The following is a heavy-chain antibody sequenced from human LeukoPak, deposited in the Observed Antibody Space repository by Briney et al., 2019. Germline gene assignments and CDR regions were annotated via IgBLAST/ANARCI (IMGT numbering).Heavy chain of an antibody. V-gene: IGHV1-18*01. J-gene: IGHJ3*02. D-gene: IGHD5-24*01. CDR2: ISAYNGNT. CDR3: ASPVYNPGAFDI. Sequence: ASVKVSCKASGYTFTSYGISWVRQAPGQGLEWMGWISAYNGNTNYAQKLQGRVTMTRDTSTSTVYMELSSLRSEDTAVYYCASPVYNPGAFDIWGQGTMVTVSS. CDR1: GYTFTSYG.